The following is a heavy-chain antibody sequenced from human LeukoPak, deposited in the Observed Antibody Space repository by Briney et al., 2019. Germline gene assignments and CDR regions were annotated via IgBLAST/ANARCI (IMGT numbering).Heavy chain of an antibody. V-gene: IGHV4-34*01. CDR2: INHSGST. Sequence: SGTLSLTCAVYGGSFSGYYWSWIRQPPGKGLEWIGEINHSGSTNYNPSLKSRVTISVDTSKNQFSLKLSSVTAADAAVYYCARPYYYYGMDVWGQGTTVTVSS. CDR1: GGSFSGYY. CDR3: ARPYYYYGMDV. J-gene: IGHJ6*02.